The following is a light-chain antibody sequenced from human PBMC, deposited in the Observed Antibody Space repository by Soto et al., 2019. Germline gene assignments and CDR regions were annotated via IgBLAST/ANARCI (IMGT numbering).Light chain of an antibody. Sequence: DIVMTQSPLSLPVTPGEPASISYRSSQSLLHSNGYNYLDWYLQKPGQSPQLLIYLGSNRASGVPDRFSGSGSGTDFTLKISRVEAEDVGVYYCMQALQTPWTFGQGTNVDIK. CDR2: LGS. CDR1: QSLLHSNGYNY. CDR3: MQALQTPWT. J-gene: IGKJ1*01. V-gene: IGKV2-28*01.